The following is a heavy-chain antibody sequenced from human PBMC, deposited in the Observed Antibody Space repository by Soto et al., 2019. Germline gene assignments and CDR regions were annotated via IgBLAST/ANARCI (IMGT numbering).Heavy chain of an antibody. CDR2: ISHDGRNQ. CDR3: ATDANEYLWDYYFDF. CDR1: GFTFSTYG. V-gene: IGHV3-30*03. J-gene: IGHJ4*02. D-gene: IGHD3-16*01. Sequence: QVQLVESGGGVVQPGRSLRLSCAASGFTFSTYGMHWVRQAQATGLEWVAFISHDGRNQYYADSMKGRFTISRDNSKIALYLQMNSLRPDETALYYCATDANEYLWDYYFDFWGQGTLVTVSS.